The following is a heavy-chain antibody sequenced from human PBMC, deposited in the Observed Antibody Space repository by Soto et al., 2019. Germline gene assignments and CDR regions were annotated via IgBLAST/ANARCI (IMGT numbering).Heavy chain of an antibody. CDR2: IYYSGST. V-gene: IGHV4-61*01. CDR3: ARDANLYYFDY. Sequence: SETLSLTCTVSGGSVSSGSYYWSWIRQPPGKGLEWIGYIYYSGSTNYNPSLKSRVTISVDTSKNQFSLKLSSVTAADTAVYYGARDANLYYFDYWGQGTLVTVSS. CDR1: GGSVSSGSYY. J-gene: IGHJ4*02.